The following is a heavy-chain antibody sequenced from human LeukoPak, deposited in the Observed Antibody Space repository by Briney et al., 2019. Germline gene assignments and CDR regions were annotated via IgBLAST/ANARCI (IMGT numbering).Heavy chain of an antibody. CDR2: IYYSGST. D-gene: IGHD3-3*01. J-gene: IGHJ6*03. CDR1: GGSISSYY. CDR3: ARVPYYDFWSGYRTDYYYMDV. V-gene: IGHV4-59*01. Sequence: SETLSLTCTASGGSISSYYWSWIRQPPGKGLEWIGYIYYSGSTNYNPSLKSRVTISVDTSKNQFSLKLSSVTAADTAVYYCARVPYYDFWSGYRTDYYYMDVWGKGTTVTVSS.